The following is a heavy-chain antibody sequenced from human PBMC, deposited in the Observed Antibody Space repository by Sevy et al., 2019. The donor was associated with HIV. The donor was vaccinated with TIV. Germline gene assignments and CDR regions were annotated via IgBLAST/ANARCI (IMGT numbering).Heavy chain of an antibody. J-gene: IGHJ4*02. CDR2: ISGISTYT. CDR3: ARRAGNWDYFDY. D-gene: IGHD7-27*01. V-gene: IGHV3-11*06. CDR1: GFSFSDYY. Sequence: GGSLRLSCAASGFSFSDYYVSWIRQAPGKGLEWVSYISGISTYTNYADSVKGRFTISRDNAKNSMYLQFNSLRAEDTAVYYCARRAGNWDYFDYWGQGTLVTVSS.